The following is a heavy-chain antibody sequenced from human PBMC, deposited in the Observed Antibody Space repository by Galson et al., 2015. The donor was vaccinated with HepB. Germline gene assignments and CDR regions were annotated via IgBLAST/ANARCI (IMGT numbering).Heavy chain of an antibody. CDR2: ISYDGSNK. J-gene: IGHJ4*02. D-gene: IGHD6-19*01. Sequence: SLRVSCAASGFTFSSYGMHWVRQAPGKGLEWVAVISYDGSNKYYADSVKGRFTITRDNSKNTLYLQMNSLRAEDTAVYYCAKDRSGTIDYWGQGTLVTVSS. CDR3: AKDRSGTIDY. V-gene: IGHV3-30*18. CDR1: GFTFSSYG.